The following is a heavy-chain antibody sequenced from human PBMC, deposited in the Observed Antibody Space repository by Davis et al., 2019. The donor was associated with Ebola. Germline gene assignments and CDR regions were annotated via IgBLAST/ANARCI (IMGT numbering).Heavy chain of an antibody. D-gene: IGHD3-10*01. CDR2: ISYDGSNK. V-gene: IGHV3-30-3*01. CDR3: ARDSWRWGVVYGMDV. CDR1: GFTFSSYA. J-gene: IGHJ6*02. Sequence: PGGSLRLSCAASGFTFSSYAMHWVRQAPGKGLEWVAVISYDGSNKYYADSVKGRFTISRDNSKNTLYLQMNSLRAEDTAVYYCARDSWRWGVVYGMDVWGQGTTVTVSS.